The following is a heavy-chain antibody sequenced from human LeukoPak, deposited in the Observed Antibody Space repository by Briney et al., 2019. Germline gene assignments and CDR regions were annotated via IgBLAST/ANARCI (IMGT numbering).Heavy chain of an antibody. CDR2: INHSGST. Sequence: PSETLSLTCAVYGGSFSGYYWSWIRQPPGKGLEWIGEINHSGSTNYNPSLKSRVTISVDTSKNQFSLKLSSVTAADTAVYYCARDVRKNYYYGMDVWGQGTTVTVSS. J-gene: IGHJ6*02. V-gene: IGHV4-34*01. CDR1: GGSFSGYY. CDR3: ARDVRKNYYYGMDV.